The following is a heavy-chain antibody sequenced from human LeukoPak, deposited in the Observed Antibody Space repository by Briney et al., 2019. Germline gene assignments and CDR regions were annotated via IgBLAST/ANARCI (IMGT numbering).Heavy chain of an antibody. CDR2: IYYSGST. CDR1: GGSISSYY. V-gene: IGHV4-59*04. J-gene: IGHJ6*02. D-gene: IGHD1-1*01. CDR3: ACPLGRGMDV. Sequence: PSETLSLTCTVSGGSISSYYWSWIRQPPGKGLEWIGSIYYSGSTYYNPSLKSRVTISVDTSKNQFSLKLSSVTAADTAVYYCACPLGRGMDVWGQGTTVTVSS.